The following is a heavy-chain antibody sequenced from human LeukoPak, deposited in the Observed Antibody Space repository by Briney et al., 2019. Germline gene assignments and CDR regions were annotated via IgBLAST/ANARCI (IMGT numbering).Heavy chain of an antibody. Sequence: SETLSLTCSVSGGSVSGSSYIWDWIRQPPGKGLEWIGSIYYSGGTYYNPSLKSRVTISVDTSKNQISLKLSSVTAADTAVYYCASPEGAFDIWGQGTMVTVSS. CDR2: IYYSGGT. D-gene: IGHD1-14*01. CDR1: GGSVSGSSYI. CDR3: ASPEGAFDI. V-gene: IGHV4-39*07. J-gene: IGHJ3*02.